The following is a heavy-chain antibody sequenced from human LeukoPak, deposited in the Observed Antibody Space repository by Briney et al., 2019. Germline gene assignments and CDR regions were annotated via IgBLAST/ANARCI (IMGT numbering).Heavy chain of an antibody. V-gene: IGHV3-33*01. CDR1: GFTFSSYG. CDR3: ARLGVRWSIDC. D-gene: IGHD3-16*01. CDR2: IWYDGSNK. Sequence: PGRSLRLSCAASGFTFSSYGVHWVRQAPGKGLEWVAVIWYDGSNKYYAESVKGRFTISRDNSKNTLYLQMNSLRVEDTALYYCARLGVRWSIDCWGQGTLVSVSS. J-gene: IGHJ4*02.